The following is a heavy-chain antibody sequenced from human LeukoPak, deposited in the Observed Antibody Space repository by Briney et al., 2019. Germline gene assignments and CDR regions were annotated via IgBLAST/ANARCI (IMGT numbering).Heavy chain of an antibody. J-gene: IGHJ6*03. CDR2: IKQDGSDK. Sequence: GGSLRLSCAASGFTFSSYWMTWIRQAPGKGLEWVANIKQDGSDKYCVDSVKGRFTISRDNAKNSLYLQMSSLRAEDTAVYYCAKVLPQYSDNWPDYHMDVWGKGTTVTVSS. CDR1: GFTFSSYW. V-gene: IGHV3-7*01. D-gene: IGHD1-1*01. CDR3: AKVLPQYSDNWPDYHMDV.